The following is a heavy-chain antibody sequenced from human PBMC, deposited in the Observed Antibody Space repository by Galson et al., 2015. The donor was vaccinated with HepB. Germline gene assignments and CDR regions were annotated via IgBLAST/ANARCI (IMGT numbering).Heavy chain of an antibody. V-gene: IGHV3-21*01. CDR1: GFTFSSYS. D-gene: IGHD6-6*01. CDR2: ISSSSSYI. CDR3: ARRSGSSSQGSVLDAFDI. Sequence: SLRLSCAASGFTFSSYSMNWVRQAPGKGLEWVSSISSSSSYIYYADSVKGRFTISRDNAKNSLYLQMNSLRAEDTAVYYCARRSGSSSQGSVLDAFDIWGQGTMVTVSS. J-gene: IGHJ3*02.